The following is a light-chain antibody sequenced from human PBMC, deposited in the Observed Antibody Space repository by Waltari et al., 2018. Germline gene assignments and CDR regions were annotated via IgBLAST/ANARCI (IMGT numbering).Light chain of an antibody. V-gene: IGLV2-14*01. CDR1: SSDVGGYNF. CDR2: RDN. J-gene: IGLJ2*01. Sequence: QSALTQPASVSGSPGQSITISCTGTSSDVGGYNFVSWYQQPPGKAPKLLRCRDNWRPSGVPDRFSGSKSGTSASLAISGVRSEDEADYHCAAWDDVLSGVVFGGGTKLIVL. CDR3: AAWDDVLSGVV.